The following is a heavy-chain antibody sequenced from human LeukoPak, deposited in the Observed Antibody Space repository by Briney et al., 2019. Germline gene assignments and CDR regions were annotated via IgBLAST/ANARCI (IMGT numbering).Heavy chain of an antibody. V-gene: IGHV4-39*01. Sequence: PSETLSLTCTVSGGSISSSSYYWGWIRQPPGKGLEWIGSIYYSGSTYYNPSLKSRVTISVDTSKNQFSLKLSSVTAADTAVYYCARQNRHLAVAGSTDYWGQGTLVTVSS. CDR3: ARQNRHLAVAGSTDY. CDR2: IYYSGST. CDR1: GGSISSSSYY. D-gene: IGHD6-19*01. J-gene: IGHJ4*02.